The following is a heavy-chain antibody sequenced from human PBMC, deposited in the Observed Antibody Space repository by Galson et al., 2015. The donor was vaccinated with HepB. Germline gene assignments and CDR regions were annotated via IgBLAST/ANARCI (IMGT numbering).Heavy chain of an antibody. D-gene: IGHD2-2*01. J-gene: IGHJ4*02. CDR1: GFTFSSHW. V-gene: IGHV3-7*03. Sequence: SLRLSCAASGFTFSSHWMSWVRQAPGKGLEWVANIKQDGSERYYVDPVKGRFTISRDNAKNSLYRQMNSLRVEDTAVYYCAHAPNLYYFDNWGQGTLVTASS. CDR2: IKQDGSER. CDR3: AHAPNLYYFDN.